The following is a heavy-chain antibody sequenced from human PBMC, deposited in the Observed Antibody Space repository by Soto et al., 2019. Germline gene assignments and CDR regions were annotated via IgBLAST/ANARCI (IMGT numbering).Heavy chain of an antibody. D-gene: IGHD6-13*01. Sequence: ASVKVSCKASGYTFTGYYMHWVRQAPGQGLEWMGWINPNSGGTNYAQKFQGWVTMTRDTSISTAYMELSRLRSDDTAVYYCARAVGYSSSWYSRRNWFDPWGQGTLVTVSS. CDR3: ARAVGYSSSWYSRRNWFDP. J-gene: IGHJ5*02. V-gene: IGHV1-2*04. CDR1: GYTFTGYY. CDR2: INPNSGGT.